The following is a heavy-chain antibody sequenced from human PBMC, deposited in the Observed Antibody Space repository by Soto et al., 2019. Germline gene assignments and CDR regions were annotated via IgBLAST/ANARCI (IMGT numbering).Heavy chain of an antibody. Sequence: QVQLVESGGGVVQPGRSLRLSCAASGFTFSSYGMHWVRQAPGKGLEWVALIWYDGSNKYYADSVKGRFTSSRDNSKNTLYLRMNSLRAEDTAVYYCARDSYCSGGSCYPGFLDYWGQGTLVTVSS. CDR3: ARDSYCSGGSCYPGFLDY. CDR2: IWYDGSNK. J-gene: IGHJ4*02. D-gene: IGHD2-15*01. V-gene: IGHV3-33*01. CDR1: GFTFSSYG.